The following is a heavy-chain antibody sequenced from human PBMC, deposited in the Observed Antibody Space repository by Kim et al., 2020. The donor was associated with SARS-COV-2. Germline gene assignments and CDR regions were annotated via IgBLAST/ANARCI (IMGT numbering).Heavy chain of an antibody. CDR2: ITESGESA. CDR3: AKPAGYSSNLYRFDP. Sequence: GGSLRLSCAASGFTFSSYAMSWVRQAPGKGLEWVSAITESGESAYYADSVKGRFSISRDNSNNTLFLQMNSLRAEDTAVYYCAKPAGYSSNLYRFDPWGQGTLVTVSS. D-gene: IGHD6-13*01. CDR1: GFTFSSYA. J-gene: IGHJ5*02. V-gene: IGHV3-23*01.